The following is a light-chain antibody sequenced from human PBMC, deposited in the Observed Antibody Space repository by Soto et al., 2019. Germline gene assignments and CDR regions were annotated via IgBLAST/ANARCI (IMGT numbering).Light chain of an antibody. CDR2: DES. CDR3: QKYDNWHFT. Sequence: EIVLTQSPANLSLSPGERATLSCMASQSVSSYLAWYQQKTGQDTRLIIYDESNRATGIKARFSGSGSGTEFTLNLRSLQSEELAVYDCQKYDNWHFTVGPLNKVDIK. CDR1: QSVSSY. J-gene: IGKJ3*01. V-gene: IGKV3-11*01.